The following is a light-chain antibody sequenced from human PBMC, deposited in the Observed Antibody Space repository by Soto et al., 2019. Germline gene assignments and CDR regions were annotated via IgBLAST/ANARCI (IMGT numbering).Light chain of an antibody. CDR2: DDN. CDR1: SSNIGGNS. CDR3: GSWDSSLSASV. V-gene: IGLV1-51*01. J-gene: IGLJ1*01. Sequence: PSVSSAPVQKVTMSCSGSSSNIGGNSVSWYQQLPGTAPKLLIYDDNKRPSGIPDRFSGSKYGTSATLGITGFQTGDEADYYCGSWDSSLSASVFGTGTKVTVL.